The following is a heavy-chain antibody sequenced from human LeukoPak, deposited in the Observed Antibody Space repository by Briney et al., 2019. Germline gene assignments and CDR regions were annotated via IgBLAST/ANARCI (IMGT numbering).Heavy chain of an antibody. CDR3: ARTAGSGYYPIDY. J-gene: IGHJ4*02. D-gene: IGHD3-22*01. CDR2: IYRSGST. V-gene: IGHV4-30-2*01. CDR1: GGSISSGGYS. Sequence: SETLSLTCAVSGGSISSGGYSWSWIRQPPGKGLEWTGYIYRSGSTYYNPSLKSRVTISVDRSKNQFSLKLSSVTAADTAVYYCARTAGSGYYPIDYWGQGTLVTVSS.